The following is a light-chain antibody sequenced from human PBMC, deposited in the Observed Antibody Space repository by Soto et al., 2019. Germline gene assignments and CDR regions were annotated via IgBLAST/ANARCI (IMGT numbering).Light chain of an antibody. J-gene: IGLJ3*02. CDR1: GSDVGGYNY. CDR3: CSFTSSNTWV. CDR2: EVT. Sequence: SVLTQPASVSGSPGQSITISCTGTGSDVGGYNYVSWYQQHPGKAPKLMIYEVTNRPSGVSNRFSGSKSGNTASLTISGLQTEDEADYYCCSFTSSNTWVFGGGTKLTVL. V-gene: IGLV2-14*01.